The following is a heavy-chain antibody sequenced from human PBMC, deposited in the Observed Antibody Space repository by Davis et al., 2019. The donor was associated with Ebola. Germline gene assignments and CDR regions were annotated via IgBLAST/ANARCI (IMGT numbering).Heavy chain of an antibody. Sequence: GESLKISCKGSGYSFTSYWLGWVRQMPGKGLEWMGIIYPGDSDTRYSPSFQGQVTISADKSISTAYLQWSSLKASDTAMYYCARQPPYCSGGSCSWIDYWGQGTLVTVSS. CDR2: IYPGDSDT. D-gene: IGHD2-15*01. J-gene: IGHJ4*02. V-gene: IGHV5-51*01. CDR1: GYSFTSYW. CDR3: ARQPPYCSGGSCSWIDY.